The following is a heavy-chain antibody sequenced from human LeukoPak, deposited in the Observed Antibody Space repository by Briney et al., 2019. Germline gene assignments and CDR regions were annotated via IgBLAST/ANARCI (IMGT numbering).Heavy chain of an antibody. Sequence: GGSLRLSCVASGFTFSNYWMTWVRQAPGKGLEWVANIKRDGSEKYYVDSVKGRFTISRDNSKNTLYLQMNSLRDEDTAVYYCAIMHGYYDGTGYWVQWGQGTLVTVSS. J-gene: IGHJ1*01. D-gene: IGHD3-22*01. CDR3: AIMHGYYDGTGYWVQ. CDR2: IKRDGSEK. V-gene: IGHV3-7*03. CDR1: GFTFSNYW.